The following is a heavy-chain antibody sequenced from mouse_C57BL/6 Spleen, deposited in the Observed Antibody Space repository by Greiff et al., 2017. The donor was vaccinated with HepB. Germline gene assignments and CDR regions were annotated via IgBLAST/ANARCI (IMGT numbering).Heavy chain of an antibody. CDR1: GYSFTDYN. J-gene: IGHJ3*01. CDR2: INPNYGTT. CDR3: ARWYYGSSPAWFAY. D-gene: IGHD1-1*01. Sequence: EVKLQESGPELVKPGASVKISCKASGYSFTDYNMNWVKQSNGKSLEWIGVINPNYGTTSYNQKFKGKATLTVDQSSSTAYMQLNSLTSEDSAVYYCARWYYGSSPAWFAYWGQGTLVTVSA. V-gene: IGHV1-39*01.